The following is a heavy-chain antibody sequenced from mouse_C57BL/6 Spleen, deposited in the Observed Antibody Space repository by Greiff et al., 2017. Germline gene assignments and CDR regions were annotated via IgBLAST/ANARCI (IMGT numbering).Heavy chain of an antibody. J-gene: IGHJ2*01. Sequence: EVKLMESGEGLVKPGGSLKPSCAASGFTFSSYAMSWVRQTPEKRLEWVAYISSGGDYIYYADTVKGRFTISRDNARNTLYLQMSSLKSEDTAMYYCTRDSITTVVAPFDYWGQGTTLTVSS. CDR3: TRDSITTVVAPFDY. D-gene: IGHD1-1*01. V-gene: IGHV5-9-1*02. CDR2: ISSGGDYI. CDR1: GFTFSSYA.